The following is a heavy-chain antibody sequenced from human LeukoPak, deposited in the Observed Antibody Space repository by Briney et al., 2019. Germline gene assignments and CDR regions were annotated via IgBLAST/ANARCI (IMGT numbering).Heavy chain of an antibody. Sequence: SETLSLTCSVSKGAFKHYYRTWIRQPPGQGLEWVGNFLYSGTTTYKPSLDNRLTLSMDTSTNTVSLRLRSVTAADTAVYYCATLVYSGRRSHFDTSGQGTLVTVSS. CDR2: FLYSGTT. D-gene: IGHD1-26*01. CDR1: KGAFKHYY. J-gene: IGHJ4*02. V-gene: IGHV4-59*01. CDR3: ATLVYSGRRSHFDT.